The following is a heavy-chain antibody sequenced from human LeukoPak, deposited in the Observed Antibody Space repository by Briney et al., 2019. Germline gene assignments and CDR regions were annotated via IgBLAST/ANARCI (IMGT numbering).Heavy chain of an antibody. D-gene: IGHD3-22*01. J-gene: IGHJ4*02. CDR1: GYTFTGYY. V-gene: IGHV1-2*02. Sequence: ASVKVSCKASGYTFTGYYMHWVRQAPGQGLEWMGWINPNSGGTNYAQKFQGRVTMTRDTSISTAYMELSRLRSDDTAVYYCARQYYYDSSGYSYYFDYWGQGTLVTVSS. CDR2: INPNSGGT. CDR3: ARQYYYDSSGYSYYFDY.